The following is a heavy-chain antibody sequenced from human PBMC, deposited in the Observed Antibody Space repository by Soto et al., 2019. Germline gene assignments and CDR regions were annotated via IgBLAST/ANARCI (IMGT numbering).Heavy chain of an antibody. D-gene: IGHD6-6*01. J-gene: IGHJ4*02. CDR2: ISIRGGDE. CDR1: GFTFSSYA. Sequence: QVQLVESGGGVVQPGKSLRLSCAGSGFTFSSYAVHWARQAPGKGLEWVTVISIRGGDEYYAESVRGRFTISRDDSKNTLYLQMDSLRVEDTAVYYCARGTIVARQHLDYWGQGTLVTVSS. V-gene: IGHV3-30*03. CDR3: ARGTIVARQHLDY.